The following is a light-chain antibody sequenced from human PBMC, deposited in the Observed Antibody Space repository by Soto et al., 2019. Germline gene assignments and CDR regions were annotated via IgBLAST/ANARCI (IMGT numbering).Light chain of an antibody. CDR3: QQYDNYPIT. CDR1: QSINNW. J-gene: IGKJ4*01. Sequence: DIQITQTTSTLSASVGYRVTITCRASQSINNWLAWYQQKPGKAPKFLIYDASNLESGVPSRFSGSASGTEFTLTISSLQPDDFATYYCQQYDNYPITFGGGSNVAIK. V-gene: IGKV1-5*01. CDR2: DAS.